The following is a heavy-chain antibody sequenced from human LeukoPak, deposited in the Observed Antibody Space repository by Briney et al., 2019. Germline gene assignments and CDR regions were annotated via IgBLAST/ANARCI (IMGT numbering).Heavy chain of an antibody. J-gene: IGHJ4*02. CDR2: ISSSSTYI. D-gene: IGHD3-22*01. Sequence: PGGSLRLSCAASGFTFSSYTMNWVRQAPGKGLEWVSSISSSSTYIYYADSVEGRFTISRDNAENSLFLEMNSLRAEDTAVYYCARDLGTTMITSLGCWGQGTLVTVSS. CDR1: GFTFSSYT. V-gene: IGHV3-21*01. CDR3: ARDLGTTMITSLGC.